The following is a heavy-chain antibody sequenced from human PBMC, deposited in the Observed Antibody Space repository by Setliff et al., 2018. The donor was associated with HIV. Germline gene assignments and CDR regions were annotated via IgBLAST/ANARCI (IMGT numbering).Heavy chain of an antibody. CDR3: ARQLSNSFDY. D-gene: IGHD1-1*01. V-gene: IGHV1-2*02. CDR1: GYTFIDYF. Sequence: ASVKVSCKASGYTFIDYFMHWVRQAPGQGLEWMGWISPDNANTRISQKFRGSVTMTRDRSINTAYMEFTGLTSDDTAVYYCARQLSNSFDYWGQGTLVTVSS. J-gene: IGHJ4*02. CDR2: ISPDNANT.